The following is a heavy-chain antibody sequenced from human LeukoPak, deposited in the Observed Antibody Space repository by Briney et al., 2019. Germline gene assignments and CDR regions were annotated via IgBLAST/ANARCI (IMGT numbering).Heavy chain of an antibody. CDR2: ISFDGSNK. CDR1: GFTFSSYA. D-gene: IGHD6-13*01. J-gene: IGHJ4*02. CDR3: ARGGYSSSWYHDS. Sequence: PGGSLRLSCAASGFTFSSYAMHWVRQAPGKGLEWVTVISFDGSNKYYADSMRGRFIISRDNAKNSLYLQMNSLRADDTAVYYCARGGYSSSWYHDSWGQGTLVTVSS. V-gene: IGHV3-30*04.